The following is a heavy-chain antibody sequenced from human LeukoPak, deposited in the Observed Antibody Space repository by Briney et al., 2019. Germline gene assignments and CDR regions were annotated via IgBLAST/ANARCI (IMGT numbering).Heavy chain of an antibody. V-gene: IGHV3-23*01. CDR1: GFTFSNYA. CDR2: ISGSGVST. J-gene: IGHJ4*02. D-gene: IGHD2-15*01. CDR3: ARDPIEYCTGGSCYHFDH. Sequence: GGSLRLSCAASGFTFSNYAMSWVRQAPGKGLEWVSAISGSGVSTYYADSVKGRFTISRDNSKNTLYLQLNSLRAEDTAVYYCARDPIEYCTGGSCYHFDHWGQGTLVTVSS.